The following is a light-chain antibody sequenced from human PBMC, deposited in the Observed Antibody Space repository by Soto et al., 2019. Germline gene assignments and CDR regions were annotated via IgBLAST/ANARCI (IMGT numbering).Light chain of an antibody. Sequence: DIQMTQSPSSLSASVGDRVTITFRASQDISNYLAWFQQKPGRAPKSLIYAASSLHSGVSSRFTGTGSGTDFTLTISSLQPEDFATYYCQQSYSTPITLGQGTRLEIK. CDR1: QDISNY. CDR2: AAS. J-gene: IGKJ5*01. V-gene: IGKV1-16*01. CDR3: QQSYSTPIT.